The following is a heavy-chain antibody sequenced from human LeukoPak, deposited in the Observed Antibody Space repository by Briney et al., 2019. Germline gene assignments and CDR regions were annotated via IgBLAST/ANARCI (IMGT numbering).Heavy chain of an antibody. CDR1: DGSISSYY. D-gene: IGHD3-10*01. Sequence: PSETLSLTCTVSDGSISSYYWSWIRQPPGKGLEWIGYVYYSGNTNYNPSLKSRVTMSLDTSKNQFSLKLSSVTAADTAVYHCARGYYYGSGSYGEGAFDIWGQGTMVTVSS. CDR3: ARGYYYGSGSYGEGAFDI. V-gene: IGHV4-59*08. J-gene: IGHJ3*02. CDR2: VYYSGNT.